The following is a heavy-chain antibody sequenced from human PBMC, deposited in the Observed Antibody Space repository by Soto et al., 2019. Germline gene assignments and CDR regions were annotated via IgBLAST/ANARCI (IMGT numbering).Heavy chain of an antibody. D-gene: IGHD3-9*01. J-gene: IGHJ6*02. CDR2: MNPNSGNT. Sequence: QVQLVQSGAEVKKPGASVKVSCKASGYTFTSYDINWVRQATGQGLEWMGWMNPNSGNTGYAQKFQGRVTMTRNTSISTAYMELSSLRSEDTAVYYCARSAPLRCFDWLSYYYSGMDVWGQGTTVTVSS. CDR1: GYTFTSYD. CDR3: ARSAPLRCFDWLSYYYSGMDV. V-gene: IGHV1-8*01.